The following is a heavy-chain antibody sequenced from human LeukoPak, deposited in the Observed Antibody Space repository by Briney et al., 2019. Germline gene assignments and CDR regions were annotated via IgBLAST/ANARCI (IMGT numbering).Heavy chain of an antibody. CDR2: INSDGSST. CDR3: ARDRVRDQLQTDYYMDV. J-gene: IGHJ6*03. V-gene: IGHV3-74*01. Sequence: GGSLRLSCAASGFTFSSYAMSWVRQAPGKGLVWVSRINSDGSSTSYADSVKGRFTISRDNAKNTLYLQMNSLRAEDTAVYYCARDRVRDQLQTDYYMDVWGKGTTVTISS. CDR1: GFTFSSYA. D-gene: IGHD3-10*01.